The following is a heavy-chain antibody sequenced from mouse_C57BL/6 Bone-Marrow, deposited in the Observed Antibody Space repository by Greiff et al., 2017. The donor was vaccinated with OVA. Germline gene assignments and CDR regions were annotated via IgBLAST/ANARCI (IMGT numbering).Heavy chain of an antibody. J-gene: IGHJ2*01. CDR3: TTGDEYDEGYYFDY. CDR2: IDPENGDT. CDR1: GFNIKDDY. D-gene: IGHD2-4*01. V-gene: IGHV14-4*01. Sequence: VQLQQSGAELVRPGASVKLSCTASGFNIKDDYMHWVKPRPEQGLEWIGWIDPENGDTEYASKFQGKATITADTSSNTAYLQLSSLTSEDTAVYYCTTGDEYDEGYYFDYWGQGTTLTVSS.